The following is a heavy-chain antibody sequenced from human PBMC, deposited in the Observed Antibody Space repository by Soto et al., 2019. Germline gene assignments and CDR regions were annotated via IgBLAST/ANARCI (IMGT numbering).Heavy chain of an antibody. D-gene: IGHD3-3*01. CDR3: ACLRYDFWSGYSPYSFDY. Sequence: EVQLLESGGGLVQPGGSLRLSCAASGFTFSSYAMNWVRQAPGKGLEWVSVITGSGGGTYYADSVKGRFTVSRDNSNNTLYLQMNSLRAEDTAIYYCACLRYDFWSGYSPYSFDYWGQGTLVTVSS. V-gene: IGHV3-23*01. J-gene: IGHJ4*02. CDR1: GFTFSSYA. CDR2: ITGSGGGT.